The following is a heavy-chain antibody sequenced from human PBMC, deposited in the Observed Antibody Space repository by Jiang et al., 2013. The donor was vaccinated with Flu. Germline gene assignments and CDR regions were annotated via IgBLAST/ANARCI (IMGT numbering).Heavy chain of an antibody. D-gene: IGHD3-9*01. CDR3: ARGPNYDILTGYTPHYYGMDV. Sequence: GPGLVKPSETLSLTCTVSGGSISSYYWSWIRQPPGKGLEWIGYIYYSGSTNYNPSLKSRVTISVDTSKNQFSLKLSSVTAADTAVYYCARGPNYDILTGYTPHYYGMDV. CDR2: IYYSGST. J-gene: IGHJ6*01. CDR1: GGSISSYY. V-gene: IGHV4-59*13.